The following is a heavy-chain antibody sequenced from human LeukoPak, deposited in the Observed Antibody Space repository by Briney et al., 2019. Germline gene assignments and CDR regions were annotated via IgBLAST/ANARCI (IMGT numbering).Heavy chain of an antibody. Sequence: SDTLTLTCAVYGGSFSGYHGRWPRRSTGKGLEWLGEINHSGSTNYNPSLKSRVTISVDTSKSQFSLKLSSVTAADTAVYYCARGGRITMFGVVIMRGAFDIWGQGTMVTVSS. V-gene: IGHV4-34*01. CDR1: GGSFSGYH. D-gene: IGHD3-3*01. CDR2: INHSGST. J-gene: IGHJ3*02. CDR3: ARGGRITMFGVVIMRGAFDI.